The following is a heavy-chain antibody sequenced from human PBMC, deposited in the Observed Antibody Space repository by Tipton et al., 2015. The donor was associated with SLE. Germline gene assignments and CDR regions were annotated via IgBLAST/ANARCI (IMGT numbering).Heavy chain of an antibody. V-gene: IGHV3-48*01. D-gene: IGHD3-3*01. Sequence: SLRLSCAASGSTFSSYSMNWVRQAPGKGLEWVSYISSSSSTIYYADSVKGRFTISRDNAKNSLYLQMNSLRAEDTAVYYCARDLIYDFWSEPYYFDYWGQGTLVTVSS. J-gene: IGHJ4*02. CDR1: GSTFSSYS. CDR2: ISSSSSTI. CDR3: ARDLIYDFWSEPYYFDY.